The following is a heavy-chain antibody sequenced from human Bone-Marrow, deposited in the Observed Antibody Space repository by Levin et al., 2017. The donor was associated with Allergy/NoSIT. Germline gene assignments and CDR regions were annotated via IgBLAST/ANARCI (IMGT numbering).Heavy chain of an antibody. D-gene: IGHD6-6*01. CDR3: ARKAARSGAFDV. J-gene: IGHJ3*01. V-gene: IGHV4-59*08. CDR2: VYYTGDT. Sequence: PSETLSLTCTLSGGSISDYYWSWIRQSPERGLEWLGYVYYTGDTKSNPSLETRVTVSVDTSKTQLSLKLKSVTAADTAVYYCARKAARSGAFDVWGQGTVVRVSS. CDR1: GGSISDYY.